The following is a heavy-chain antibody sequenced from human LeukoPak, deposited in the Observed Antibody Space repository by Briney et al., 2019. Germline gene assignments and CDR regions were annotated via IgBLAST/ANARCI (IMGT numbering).Heavy chain of an antibody. V-gene: IGHV3-30-3*01. CDR2: ISYDGSNK. J-gene: IGHJ4*02. CDR3: ASDYSTASYYFDY. D-gene: IGHD4-11*01. CDR1: GYTFTGYY. Sequence: SCKASGYTFTGYYMHWVRQAPGKGLEWVAVISYDGSNKYYADSVKGRFTISRDNSKNTLYLQMNSLRAEDTAVYYCASDYSTASYYFDYWGQGTLVTVSS.